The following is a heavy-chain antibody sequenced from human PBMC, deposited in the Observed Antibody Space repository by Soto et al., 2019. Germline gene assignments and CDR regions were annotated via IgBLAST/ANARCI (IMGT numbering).Heavy chain of an antibody. CDR1: GGSFSCYY. J-gene: IGHJ5*02. CDR2: INHSGST. V-gene: IGHV4-34*01. CDR3: ASAVAGPKFGDWFDP. Sequence: SETLSLTCAVYGGSFSCYYWSWIRQPPGKGLEWIGEINHSGSTNYNPSLKSRVTISVDTSKNQFSLKLSSVTAADTAVYYCASAVAGPKFGDWFDPWGQGTLVTVSS. D-gene: IGHD6-19*01.